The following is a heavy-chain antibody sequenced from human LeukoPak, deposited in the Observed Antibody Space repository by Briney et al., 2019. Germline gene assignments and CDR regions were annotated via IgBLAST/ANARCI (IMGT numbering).Heavy chain of an antibody. V-gene: IGHV4-39*07. J-gene: IGHJ5*02. CDR2: IYYSGST. D-gene: IGHD2-2*01. CDR1: GGSISSSGYY. CDR3: ARKESSIELGGWFDP. Sequence: SETLSLTCTVSGGSISSSGYYWGWIRQPPGKGLEWIGSIYYSGSTYYNPSLKGRVTISIDTSSNQFSKNQFSLKLNSLTAADTAVYYCARKESSIELGGWFDPWGQGILVTVSS.